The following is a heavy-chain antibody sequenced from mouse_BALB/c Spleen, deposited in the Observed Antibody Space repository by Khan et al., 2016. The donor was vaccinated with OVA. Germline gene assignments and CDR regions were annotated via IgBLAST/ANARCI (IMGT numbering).Heavy chain of an antibody. CDR1: GYTFTDYV. V-gene: IGHV1-77*01. J-gene: IGHJ3*01. D-gene: IGHD1-1*01. CDR2: IYPGSGRT. CDR3: ARSYDGTWFAY. Sequence: QVQLQQSGPELVKPGASVKMSCKASGYTFTDYVISWVNQRTGQGLEWIGEIYPGSGRTYYNERFKDKATLTADKSSNTAYMQLSSLPSEESAVYFCARSYDGTWFAYWGQGTLVTVSA.